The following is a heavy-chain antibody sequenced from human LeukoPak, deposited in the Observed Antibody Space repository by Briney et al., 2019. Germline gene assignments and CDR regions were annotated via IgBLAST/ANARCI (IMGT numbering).Heavy chain of an antibody. J-gene: IGHJ6*02. V-gene: IGHV3-30-3*01. Sequence: SGGSLRLSCAASGFTFSSYAMSWVRQAPGKGLEGVAVISYDGSNKYYADSVKGRFTISRDNSKNTLYLQMNSLRAEDTAVYSCARGVYCSGGSCYSYYYYYGMDVWGQGTTVTVSS. CDR2: ISYDGSNK. CDR1: GFTFSSYA. CDR3: ARGVYCSGGSCYSYYYYYGMDV. D-gene: IGHD2-15*01.